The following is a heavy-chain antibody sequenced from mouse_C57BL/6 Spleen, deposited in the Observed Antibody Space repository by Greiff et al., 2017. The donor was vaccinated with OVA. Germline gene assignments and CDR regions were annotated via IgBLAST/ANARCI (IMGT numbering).Heavy chain of an antibody. Sequence: DVQLQESGGGLVQPGGSMKLSCAASGFTFSDAWMDWVRQSPEKGLEWVAEIRNKANNHATYYAESVKGRFTISRDDSKSSVYLQMNSLRAEDTSIYYCTRRDGSSYFYDWGQGTTLTVSS. D-gene: IGHD1-1*01. V-gene: IGHV6-6*01. CDR1: GFTFSDAW. CDR2: IRNKANNHAT. J-gene: IGHJ2*01. CDR3: TRRDGSSYFYD.